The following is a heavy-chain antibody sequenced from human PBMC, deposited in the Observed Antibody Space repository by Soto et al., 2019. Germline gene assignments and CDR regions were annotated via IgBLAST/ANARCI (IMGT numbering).Heavy chain of an antibody. Sequence: PSETLSLTSAFYGGSFSGYIWTWIRQTPGKGLQWIGQINHSGSTNYNPSLKSRVTISVDKSKNQFSLKLSSVTAADTAVYYCARVVRGNSEYYYYYVMDVWGQGTTVTVSS. D-gene: IGHD2-21*02. CDR3: ARVVRGNSEYYYYYVMDV. CDR2: INHSGST. J-gene: IGHJ6*02. CDR1: GGSFSGYI. V-gene: IGHV4-34*01.